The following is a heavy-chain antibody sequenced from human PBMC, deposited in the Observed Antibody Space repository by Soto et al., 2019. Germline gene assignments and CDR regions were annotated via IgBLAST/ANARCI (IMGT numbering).Heavy chain of an antibody. V-gene: IGHV3-64*01. CDR3: AKARAQYYDFWSGYPVDY. CDR2: ISSNGGST. J-gene: IGHJ4*02. Sequence: GGSLRLSCAASGFTFSDYAMHWVRQAPGKGLEYVSAISSNGGSTYYANSVKGRFTISRDNSKNTLYLQMNSLRAEDTAVYYCAKARAQYYDFWSGYPVDYWGQGTLVTVSS. D-gene: IGHD3-3*01. CDR1: GFTFSDYA.